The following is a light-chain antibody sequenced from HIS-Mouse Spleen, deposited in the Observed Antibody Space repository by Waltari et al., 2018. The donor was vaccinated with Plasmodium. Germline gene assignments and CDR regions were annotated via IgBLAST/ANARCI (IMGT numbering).Light chain of an antibody. Sequence: QSALTQPRSVSGSPGQSVTISCTGTSSDVGAYNYVSWYQQHPGTAPKRLIYDVSIRPSGVPDRFSGSKSGNTASLTISGLQAEDEADYYCCSYAGSYTYVFGTGTKVTVL. V-gene: IGLV2-11*01. J-gene: IGLJ1*01. CDR1: SSDVGAYNY. CDR2: DVS. CDR3: CSYAGSYTYV.